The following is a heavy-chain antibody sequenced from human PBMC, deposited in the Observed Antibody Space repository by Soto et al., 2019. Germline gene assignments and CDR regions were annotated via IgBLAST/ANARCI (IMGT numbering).Heavy chain of an antibody. CDR3: PTAADYYRLLDY. D-gene: IGHD3-10*01. CDR1: GLTFSNAW. Sequence: EVQLVESGGGLVKPGGSLKLSRAASGLTFSNAWMNWVRQAPGKGMEWVGRIKRQTNGGATDYADPVKGRFVISRDDSKNTLDLQMNSLETVDTVVYYCPTAADYYRLLDYWGQGTLVTASS. V-gene: IGHV3-15*07. J-gene: IGHJ4*02. CDR2: IKRQTNGGAT.